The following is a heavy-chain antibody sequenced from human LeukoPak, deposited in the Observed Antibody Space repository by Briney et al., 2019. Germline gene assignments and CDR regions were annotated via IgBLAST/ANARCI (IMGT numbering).Heavy chain of an antibody. Sequence: ASVKVSCKVSGYTLTELSMHWVRQAPGQGLEWMGWINPNSGGTNYAQKFQGRVTMTRDTSISTAYMELSRLRSDDTAVYYCARGNRVATVHLYYFDYWGQGTLVTVSS. D-gene: IGHD5-12*01. J-gene: IGHJ4*02. CDR2: INPNSGGT. CDR3: ARGNRVATVHLYYFDY. CDR1: GYTLTELS. V-gene: IGHV1-2*02.